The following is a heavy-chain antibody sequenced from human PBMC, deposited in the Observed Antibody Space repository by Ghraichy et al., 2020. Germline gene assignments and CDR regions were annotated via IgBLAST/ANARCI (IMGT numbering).Heavy chain of an antibody. CDR2: INSDGSST. D-gene: IGHD3-10*01. J-gene: IGHJ4*02. Sequence: GGSLRLSCAASGFTFSSYWMHWVRQAPGKGLVWVSRINSDGSSTSYADSVKGRFTISRDNAKNTLYLQMNSLRAEDTAVYYCARDLGGIHGEDYFDYWGQGTLVTVSS. CDR1: GFTFSSYW. CDR3: ARDLGGIHGEDYFDY. V-gene: IGHV3-74*01.